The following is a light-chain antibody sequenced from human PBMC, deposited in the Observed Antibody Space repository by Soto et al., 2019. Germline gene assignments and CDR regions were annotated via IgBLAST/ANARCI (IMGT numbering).Light chain of an antibody. Sequence: EIVMTQSPATLSVSPGERATLSCRASQSVSSNLAWYQQKPGQAPRLLIYDTFTRATGIPARFSASGSGTEFTLTISSLQSEDFAVYYCQHYNNWPRTFGQGTKVEIK. J-gene: IGKJ1*01. CDR2: DTF. V-gene: IGKV3D-15*01. CDR3: QHYNNWPRT. CDR1: QSVSSN.